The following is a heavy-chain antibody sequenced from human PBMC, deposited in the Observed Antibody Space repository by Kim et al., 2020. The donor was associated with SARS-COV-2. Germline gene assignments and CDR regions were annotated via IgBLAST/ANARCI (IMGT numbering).Heavy chain of an antibody. V-gene: IGHV3-9*01. D-gene: IGHD2-21*01. CDR1: GFTFDDYA. CDR2: ISWNSGSI. J-gene: IGHJ6*02. Sequence: GGSLRLSCAASGFTFDDYAMHWVRQAPGKGLEWVSGISWNSGSIGYADSVKGRFTISRDNAKNSLYLQMNSLRAEDTALYYCAKDMGGKGIAGSPHYDYYGVGAWGQGATGTASS. CDR3: AKDMGGKGIAGSPHYDYYGVGA.